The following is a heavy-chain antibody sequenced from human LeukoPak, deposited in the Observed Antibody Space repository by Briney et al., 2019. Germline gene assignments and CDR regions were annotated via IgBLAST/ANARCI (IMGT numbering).Heavy chain of an antibody. V-gene: IGHV1-18*01. D-gene: IGHD3-16*01. CDR3: AREGLGELTLDF. J-gene: IGHJ4*02. CDR1: GYIFHDYS. Sequence: ASVKVSCKASGYIFHDYSMAWVRQAPGQGLEWMGWMSVYSGNAKYAPRLHGRVTMTTDTSTNTAYMELRSLRSDDTAVYYCAREGLGELTLDFWGQGTLVTVSS. CDR2: MSVYSGNA.